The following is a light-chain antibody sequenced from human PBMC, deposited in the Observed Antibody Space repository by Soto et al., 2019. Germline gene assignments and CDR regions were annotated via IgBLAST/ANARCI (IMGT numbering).Light chain of an antibody. CDR3: QQYYSTPRT. J-gene: IGKJ2*01. Sequence: DLQMTQSPSSLSASVGDSVTITCQASQDIYDYLNWYQHKPGKAPRLLIYAASNLETGVPSRFSGSGSGTDFTFTISSLQAEDVAVYYCQQYYSTPRTFGQGTKLEIK. CDR1: QDIYDY. V-gene: IGKV1-33*01. CDR2: AAS.